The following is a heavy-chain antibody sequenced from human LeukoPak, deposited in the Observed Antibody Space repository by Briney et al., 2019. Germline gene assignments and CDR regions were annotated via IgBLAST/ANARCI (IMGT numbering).Heavy chain of an antibody. Sequence: ASVKVSCKASGYTFTSYDINWVRQATGQGLEWMGWMNPNSNNTVYAQKFQGRVSVTRNTSISTAYMELSSLRSEDTAVYYCARGYSYGYKDYWGQGTLVTVSS. V-gene: IGHV1-8*01. CDR3: ARGYSYGYKDY. CDR1: GYTFTSYD. D-gene: IGHD5-18*01. J-gene: IGHJ4*02. CDR2: MNPNSNNT.